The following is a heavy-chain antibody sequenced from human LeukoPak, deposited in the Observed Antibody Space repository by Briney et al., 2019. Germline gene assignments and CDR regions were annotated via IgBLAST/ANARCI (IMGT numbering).Heavy chain of an antibody. V-gene: IGHV4-34*11. CDR3: ARGGGSSLWSLNN. D-gene: IGHD6-13*01. CDR1: GGSFSGYY. Sequence: SETLSLTCAVYGGSFSGYYWSWIRLPPGKGLEWIGYIYYSGSTHYNPSLKSRASISVDTSRNQFSLKLTSVSAADAAVYYCARGGGSSLWSLNNWGQGTLVIVSS. J-gene: IGHJ4*02. CDR2: IYYSGST.